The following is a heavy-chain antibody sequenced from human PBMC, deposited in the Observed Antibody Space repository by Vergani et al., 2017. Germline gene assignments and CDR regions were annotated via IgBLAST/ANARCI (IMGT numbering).Heavy chain of an antibody. CDR2: IYHSGST. CDR1: GYSISSGYY. V-gene: IGHV4-38-2*02. D-gene: IGHD2-21*02. CDR3: AGEGGDWGSSAFDI. J-gene: IGHJ3*02. Sequence: QVQLQESGPGLVKPSETLSLTCAVSGYSISSGYYWGWIRQPPGKGLVWIGSIYHSGSTSYNPSLKSRVTISVDTSKNQFSLKLGSVTAADTAVYYCAGEGGDWGSSAFDIWGQGTMVTVSS.